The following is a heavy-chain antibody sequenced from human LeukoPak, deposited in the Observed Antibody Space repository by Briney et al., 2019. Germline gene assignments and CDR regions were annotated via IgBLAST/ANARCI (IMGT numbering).Heavy chain of an antibody. CDR1: GYTFTSYD. D-gene: IGHD3-9*01. Sequence: SVNVSFKASGYTFTSYDINWVRQATGQGLEWMGWMNPNSGNTGYAQKFQGRVTMTRNTSISTAYMELSSLRSEDTAVYYCARRFTLRYFDWSFDPWGQGTLVTVSS. J-gene: IGHJ5*02. CDR3: ARRFTLRYFDWSFDP. V-gene: IGHV1-8*01. CDR2: MNPNSGNT.